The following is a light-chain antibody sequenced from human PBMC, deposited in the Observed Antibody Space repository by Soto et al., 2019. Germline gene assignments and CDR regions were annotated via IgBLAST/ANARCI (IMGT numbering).Light chain of an antibody. CDR2: DAV. J-gene: IGKJ4*01. CDR1: QTVTSSY. CDR3: QQYGDSIT. Sequence: VLAQSPGSLSLSPGERATVSCRASQTVTSSYLAWYQQRPGQAPQLLIYDAVKRATGIPDRFSGSESGRDYTLTISRLDPEDSAVYYCQQYGDSITFGGGTKVEIK. V-gene: IGKV3-20*01.